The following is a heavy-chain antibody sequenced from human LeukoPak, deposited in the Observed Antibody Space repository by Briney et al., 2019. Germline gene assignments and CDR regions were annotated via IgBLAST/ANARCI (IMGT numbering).Heavy chain of an antibody. CDR1: GFTFSSYW. D-gene: IGHD1-1*01. CDR2: IKQDGSEK. Sequence: GGSLRLSCAASGFTFSSYWMSWVRQAPGKGLEWVANIKQDGSEKYYVDSVKGRFTISRDNAKNSLYLQMNSLRAEDTAVYYCVREVLKTYMGLLNWFDPWGQGTQVTVSS. CDR3: VREVLKTYMGLLNWFDP. J-gene: IGHJ5*02. V-gene: IGHV3-7*01.